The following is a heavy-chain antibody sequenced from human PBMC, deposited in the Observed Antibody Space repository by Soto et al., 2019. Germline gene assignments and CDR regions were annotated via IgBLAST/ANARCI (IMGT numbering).Heavy chain of an antibody. V-gene: IGHV3-23*01. CDR3: AKDRRAGGYSSFYFDF. J-gene: IGHJ5*01. Sequence: GESLKISCAASGFKFSSYAMSWVRQAPGKGLEWVSLISATGGGTYYADSVKGRFTISRDNSDNTLYLQVHSLRAEDTAVYYFAKDRRAGGYSSFYFDFWGQGAQVTVSS. D-gene: IGHD2-15*01. CDR2: ISATGGGT. CDR1: GFKFSSYA.